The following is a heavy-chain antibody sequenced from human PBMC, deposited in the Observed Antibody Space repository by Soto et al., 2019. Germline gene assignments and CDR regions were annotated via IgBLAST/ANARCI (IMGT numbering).Heavy chain of an antibody. CDR3: ARDREAGYNFYYGMDV. J-gene: IGHJ6*02. CDR2: IYTSASI. V-gene: IGHV4-4*07. D-gene: IGHD6-19*01. Sequence: PSETLALSCSVPGADVKTSSWTWTRKHAGKGLEWIGRIYTSASINYNPSLRGRVTLSVDTSTNQVSLKLASVTAADTAVYYCARDREAGYNFYYGMDVWGQGTTVTVSS. CDR1: GADVKTSS.